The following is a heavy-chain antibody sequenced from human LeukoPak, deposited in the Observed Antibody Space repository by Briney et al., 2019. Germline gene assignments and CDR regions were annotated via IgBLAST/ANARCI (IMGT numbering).Heavy chain of an antibody. CDR3: ARDLWGTTVTTDYFDS. Sequence: GGSLRLSCAASGFTLSSYRMNWVRQVPGKGLEWVSSISSSSSYIYYADSVKGRFTISRDNAKNSLYLQMISLRAEDMAVYYCARDLWGTTVTTDYFDSWGQGTLVTVSS. D-gene: IGHD4-17*01. CDR2: ISSSSSYI. J-gene: IGHJ4*02. CDR1: GFTLSSYR. V-gene: IGHV3-21*01.